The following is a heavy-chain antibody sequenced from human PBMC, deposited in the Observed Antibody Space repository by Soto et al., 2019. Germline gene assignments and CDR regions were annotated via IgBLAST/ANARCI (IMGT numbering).Heavy chain of an antibody. CDR1: GHTFSDYG. CDR2: ISTYNGNT. J-gene: IGHJ4*02. CDR3: XXXXXXXXXXXXXXXXX. Sequence: QVQLVQSGAEVKEPGASVTVSCKASGHTFSDYGITWVRQAPGQGLEWMGWISTYNGNTNYAQKLQDRVTITTDTSTSTVYMEVRSLTSDDTAVXXXXXXXXXXXXXXXXXXXXWGQGTLVTVSS. V-gene: IGHV1-18*01.